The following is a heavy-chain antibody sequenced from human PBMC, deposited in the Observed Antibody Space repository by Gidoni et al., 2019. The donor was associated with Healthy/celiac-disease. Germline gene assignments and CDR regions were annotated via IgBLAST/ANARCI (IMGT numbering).Heavy chain of an antibody. CDR2: ISAYKGNT. Sequence: QVQLVQSGAEVKKPGASVKVSCKASGYTFTSYGISWVRQAPGQGLEWMGWISAYKGNTNYAQKLKGRVTMTTDTSTSTAYMELRSLRSDDTAVYYCARDLRAWFGELLFDPWGQGTLVTVSS. CDR3: ARDLRAWFGELLFDP. J-gene: IGHJ5*02. V-gene: IGHV1-18*01. D-gene: IGHD3-10*01. CDR1: GYTFTSYG.